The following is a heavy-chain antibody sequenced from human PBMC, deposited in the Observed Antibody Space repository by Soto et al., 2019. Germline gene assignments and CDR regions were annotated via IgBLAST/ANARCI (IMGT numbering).Heavy chain of an antibody. J-gene: IGHJ4*02. CDR1: GFTFSIYA. CDR2: MSYDGSNK. Sequence: QVQLVESGGGVVQPGRSLRLSCAASGFTFSIYAMHWVRQTPGTGLECVAIMSYDGSNKYYADPVKGRFTISRDNSKNTLYLQMNSLRAEDTAVYYCARDQTGITTAGGGRIDYWGQGTLVTVSS. CDR3: ARDQTGITTAGGGRIDY. V-gene: IGHV3-30-3*01. D-gene: IGHD6-13*01.